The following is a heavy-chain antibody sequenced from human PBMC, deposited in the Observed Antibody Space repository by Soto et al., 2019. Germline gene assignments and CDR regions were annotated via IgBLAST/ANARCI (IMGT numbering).Heavy chain of an antibody. CDR3: ARDSSSWNFDY. D-gene: IGHD6-13*01. Sequence: GRSQRLRCAVSGFTIVSLAISCVLQAQGKGLEWVSAIGSRGDSTYYADSVKGRFTISRDNAKNSLYLQMNSLRDEDTAVYYCARDSSSWNFDYWGQGALVTVSS. CDR1: GFTIVSLA. CDR2: IGSRGDST. V-gene: IGHV3-23*01. J-gene: IGHJ4*02.